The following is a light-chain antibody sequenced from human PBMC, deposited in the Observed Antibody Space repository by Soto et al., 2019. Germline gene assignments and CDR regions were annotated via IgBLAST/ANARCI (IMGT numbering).Light chain of an antibody. CDR2: AAS. V-gene: IGKV1-39*01. CDR1: QSISSY. CDR3: QQRYSTLFT. Sequence: DIQMTQSPSSLSASVGDRVTITCRASQSISSYLNWYQQKPGKAPKLLIYAASSLQSGVPSRFSGSESGTDFTLTISSLQPEDFATYYCQQRYSTLFTFGPGTKVDIK. J-gene: IGKJ3*01.